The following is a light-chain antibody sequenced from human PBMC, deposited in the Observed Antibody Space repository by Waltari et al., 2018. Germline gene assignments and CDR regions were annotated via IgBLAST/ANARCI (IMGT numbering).Light chain of an antibody. CDR1: QSVGSN. J-gene: IGKJ1*01. Sequence: DTVMTQSLATLSVSPGERVSLPCRASQSVGSNFAWYQQKPGQPPRLLIYGASTRATCTPARFSGSGCGTELTLTISSLQSEDFAVYYCQQYTDWPPGTFGQGTKVEIK. CDR2: GAS. V-gene: IGKV3-15*01. CDR3: QQYTDWPPGT.